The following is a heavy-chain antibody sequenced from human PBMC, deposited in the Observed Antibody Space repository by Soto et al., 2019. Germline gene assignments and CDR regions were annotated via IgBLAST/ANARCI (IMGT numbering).Heavy chain of an antibody. Sequence: PGGSLRLSCAASGFPFSSYSMNWVRQAPGKGLEWVSYISSSSSTIYYADSVKGRFTISRDNAKNSLYLQMNSLRAEDTAVYYCARLVVPAAFYYMDVWGKGTTVTVSS. CDR3: ARLVVPAAFYYMDV. J-gene: IGHJ6*03. D-gene: IGHD2-2*01. CDR2: ISSSSSTI. V-gene: IGHV3-48*01. CDR1: GFPFSSYS.